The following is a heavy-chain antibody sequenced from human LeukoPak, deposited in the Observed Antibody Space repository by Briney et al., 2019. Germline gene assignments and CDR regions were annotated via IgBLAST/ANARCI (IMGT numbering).Heavy chain of an antibody. D-gene: IGHD2-2*01. CDR3: AKEHCSSTSCYFSVLSDAFDI. CDR1: GFTVSSNY. CDR2: ISGSGGST. Sequence: GGSLRLSCAASGFTVSSNYMSWVRQAPGKGLEWVSAISGSGGSTYYADSVKGRFTISRDNSKNTLYLQMNSLRAEDTAVYYCAKEHCSSTSCYFSVLSDAFDIWGQGTMVTVSS. V-gene: IGHV3-23*01. J-gene: IGHJ3*02.